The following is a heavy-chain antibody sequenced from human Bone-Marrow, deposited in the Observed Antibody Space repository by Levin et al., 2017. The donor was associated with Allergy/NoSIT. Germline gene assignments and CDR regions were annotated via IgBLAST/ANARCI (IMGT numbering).Heavy chain of an antibody. V-gene: IGHV1-24*01. CDR2: FHPEDAET. D-gene: IGHD2-21*02. CDR1: GYPLTDLS. CDR3: ATGTWHIVVVTASDAFDM. J-gene: IGHJ3*02. Sequence: ASVKVSCKISGYPLTDLSMHWVRQAPGKGLEWMGGFHPEDAETIYAQKFQGRLTMTEDRSTDTAYMELSSLRSDDTAMYYCATGTWHIVVVTASDAFDMWGQGTMVTVSS.